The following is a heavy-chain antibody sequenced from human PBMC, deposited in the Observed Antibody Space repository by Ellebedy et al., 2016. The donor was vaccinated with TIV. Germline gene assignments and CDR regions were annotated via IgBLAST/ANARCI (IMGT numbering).Heavy chain of an antibody. V-gene: IGHV1-18*01. J-gene: IGHJ6*02. CDR2: VSAYSGNT. CDR1: GYTFIDYG. CDR3: ARSSGSGTYYRNGMDV. D-gene: IGHD3-10*01. Sequence: AASVKVSCKSSGYTFIDYGISWVRQAPGQGLDWMGWVSAYSGNTNYADNLQGRVTMTTDTSTDTAYMELRSLRSDDTAVYYRARSSGSGTYYRNGMDVWGQGTTVTVSS.